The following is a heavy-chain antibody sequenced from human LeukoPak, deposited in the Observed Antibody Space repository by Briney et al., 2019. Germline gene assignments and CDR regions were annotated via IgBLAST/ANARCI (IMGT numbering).Heavy chain of an antibody. CDR3: AREERITMVRGVINGQYYYYYYYMDV. D-gene: IGHD3-10*01. J-gene: IGHJ6*03. CDR1: GGSFSGYC. CDR2: INHSGST. Sequence: SETLSLTCAVYGGSFSGYCWSWIRQPPGKGLEWIGEINHSGSTNYNPSLKSRVTISVDTSKNQFSLQLNSVTPEDTAVYYCAREERITMVRGVINGQYYYYYYYMDVWGKGTTVTISS. V-gene: IGHV4-34*01.